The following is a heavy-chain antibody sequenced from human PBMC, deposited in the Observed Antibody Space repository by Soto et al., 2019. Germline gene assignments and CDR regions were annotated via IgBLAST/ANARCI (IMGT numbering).Heavy chain of an antibody. CDR2: IYPGNSDT. D-gene: IGHD6-13*01. CDR3: ARTAAAGKYYYGMDV. CDR1: GYNFANYW. V-gene: IGHV5-51*01. Sequence: RESLKISCKGSGYNFANYWIGWVRQMPGKGLEWMGIIYPGNSDTRYSPSFQGQVTISADTSISTAYLEWSSLKASDTAMYYCARTAAAGKYYYGMDVWGQGTTVTVSS. J-gene: IGHJ6*02.